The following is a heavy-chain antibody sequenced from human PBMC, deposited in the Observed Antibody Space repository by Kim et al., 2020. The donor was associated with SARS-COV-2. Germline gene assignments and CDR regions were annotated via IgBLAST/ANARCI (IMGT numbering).Heavy chain of an antibody. CDR1: QFTFTNAR. CDR2: IKVKSDGATT. CDR3: ATDYAGGY. Sequence: GGSLRLSCVASQFTFTNARMHWVRQAPGKGLEWVGRIKVKSDGATTDYAAPVRGRFTISRDDSKTTLFLQMKSLKPEDTALYYCATDYAGGYWGQGILVTVSS. D-gene: IGHD2-2*01. J-gene: IGHJ4*02. V-gene: IGHV3-15*01.